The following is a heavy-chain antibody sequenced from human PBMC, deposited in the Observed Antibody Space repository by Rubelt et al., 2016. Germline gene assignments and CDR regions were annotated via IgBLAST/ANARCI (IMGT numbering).Heavy chain of an antibody. Sequence: QVQLQESGPGMLKPSETMSLTCAVYGGYFSGYYWSWIRQPPGKGMEWMGEIKNSGSTNYNPSLNGRVTRSVETSKNQFSLTLSSVTDADPAVYYCARLIITMIFFDIWGQGTMVTVSS. J-gene: IGHJ3*02. CDR3: ARLIITMIFFDI. D-gene: IGHD3-22*01. V-gene: IGHV4-34*01. CDR1: GGYFSGYY. CDR2: IKNSGST.